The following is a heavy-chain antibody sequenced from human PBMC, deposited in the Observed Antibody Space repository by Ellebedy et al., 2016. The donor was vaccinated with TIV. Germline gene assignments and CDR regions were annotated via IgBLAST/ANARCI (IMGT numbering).Heavy chain of an antibody. CDR1: GGSISSYF. V-gene: IGHV4-59*08. Sequence: GSLRLSCTVSGGSISSYFWSWIRQPPGKGLEWIGYIYYSGSTNYTPSLKSRVTISADTSKNQFSLKLSSVTAADTAVYYCARNPPTYNWVDSWGQGTLVTVSS. J-gene: IGHJ5*01. CDR3: ARNPPTYNWVDS. CDR2: IYYSGST.